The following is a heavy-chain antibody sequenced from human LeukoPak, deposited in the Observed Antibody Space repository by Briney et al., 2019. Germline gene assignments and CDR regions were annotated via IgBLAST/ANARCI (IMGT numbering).Heavy chain of an antibody. CDR2: INRDGSEK. D-gene: IGHD6-19*01. CDR3: AKGGYSSSWYWVY. Sequence: PGGSLRLSCAASAFTFSTSWMTWVRQAPGKGLEWVASINRDGSEKYYVDSVKGRFAISRDNAKDSLYLQMNSLRADDMAVYYCAKGGYSSSWYWVYWGQGTLVTVSS. CDR1: AFTFSTSW. V-gene: IGHV3-7*01. J-gene: IGHJ4*02.